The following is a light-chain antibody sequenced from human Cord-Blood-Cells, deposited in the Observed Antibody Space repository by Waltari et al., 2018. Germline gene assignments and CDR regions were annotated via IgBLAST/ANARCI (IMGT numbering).Light chain of an antibody. CDR2: DVS. CDR1: SSDVGGYNY. J-gene: IGLJ2*01. V-gene: IGLV2-11*01. Sequence: QSALTQPRSVSGSPGQSVTISCTGTSSDVGGYNYVSWYQQHPGKAPKLMIYDVSKRPSGFPYRFSGSKSGNTASLTISGLQAEAEAEYYCCSYAGSYTLFGGGTKLTVL. CDR3: CSYAGSYTL.